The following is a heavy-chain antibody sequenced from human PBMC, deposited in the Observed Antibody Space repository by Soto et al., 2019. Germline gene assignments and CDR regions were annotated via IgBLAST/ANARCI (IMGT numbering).Heavy chain of an antibody. J-gene: IGHJ6*02. CDR3: ARERMVTAYCVGDCYSSPYYYYYGMDV. D-gene: IGHD2-21*02. V-gene: IGHV1-46*01. CDR2: INPSGGSP. Sequence: QVQLVQSGAEVKKPGASVKVSCKASGYTFTSYYMHWVRQAPGQGLEWMGIINPSGGSPSYAQKVQGRVSMTRDTSTSTVYMELSSLISEDTAVYYCARERMVTAYCVGDCYSSPYYYYYGMDVWGQGTTVTVSS. CDR1: GYTFTSYY.